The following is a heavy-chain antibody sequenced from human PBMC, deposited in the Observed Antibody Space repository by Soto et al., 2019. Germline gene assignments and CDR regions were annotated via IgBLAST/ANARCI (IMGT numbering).Heavy chain of an antibody. CDR2: IYYSGST. Sequence: QLQLQESGPGLVKPSETLSLTCTVSGGSISSSSYYWGWIRQPPGKGLEWIGSIYYSGSTYYNPSLKSRVTISVDTSKNQFSLKLSSVTAADTAVYYCARLQIPLSVAGSGIDYWGQGTLVTVSS. V-gene: IGHV4-39*01. D-gene: IGHD6-19*01. CDR3: ARLQIPLSVAGSGIDY. CDR1: GGSISSSSYY. J-gene: IGHJ4*02.